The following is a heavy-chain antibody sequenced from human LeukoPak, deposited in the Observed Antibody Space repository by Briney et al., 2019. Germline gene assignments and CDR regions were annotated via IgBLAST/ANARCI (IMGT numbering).Heavy chain of an antibody. Sequence: WASVKVSCTASGYTFTIYYMHWVRQAPGQGLEWMGIINPSGGSTSYAQKFQGRVTMTRDTSTSTVYMELSSLRSEDTAVYYCARDQEYCGGDCYATYFDYWGQGTLVTVSS. CDR3: ARDQEYCGGDCYATYFDY. J-gene: IGHJ4*02. CDR2: INPSGGST. V-gene: IGHV1-46*01. CDR1: GYTFTIYY. D-gene: IGHD2-21*02.